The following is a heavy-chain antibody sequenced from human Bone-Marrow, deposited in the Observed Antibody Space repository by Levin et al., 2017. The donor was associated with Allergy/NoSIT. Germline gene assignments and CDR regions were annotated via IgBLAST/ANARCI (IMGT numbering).Heavy chain of an antibody. J-gene: IGHJ4*02. D-gene: IGHD2-15*01. CDR2: IKQDGSEK. Sequence: GGSLRLSCAASGFTFSSYWMSWVRQAPGKGLEWVANIKQDGSEKYYVDSVKGRFTISRDNAKNSLYLQMNSLRAEDTAVYYCARVSRTYCSGGSCHIDYWGQGTLVTVSS. CDR1: GFTFSSYW. V-gene: IGHV3-7*03. CDR3: ARVSRTYCSGGSCHIDY.